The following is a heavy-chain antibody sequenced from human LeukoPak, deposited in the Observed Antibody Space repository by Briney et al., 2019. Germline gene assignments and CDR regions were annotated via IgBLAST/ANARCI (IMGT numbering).Heavy chain of an antibody. V-gene: IGHV3-7*03. CDR1: GFTFSSYW. Sequence: PGGSLRLSCAAFGFTFSSYWMSWVRQAPGKGLEWVANIKQDGSEKYYVDSVKGRFTISRDNAKNSLYLQMNSLRAEDTAVYYCARDRPFYGSGSYYNPWGQGTLVTVSS. J-gene: IGHJ5*02. CDR2: IKQDGSEK. D-gene: IGHD3-10*01. CDR3: ARDRPFYGSGSYYNP.